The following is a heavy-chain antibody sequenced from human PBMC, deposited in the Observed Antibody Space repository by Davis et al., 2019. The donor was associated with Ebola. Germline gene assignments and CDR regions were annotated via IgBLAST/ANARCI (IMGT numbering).Heavy chain of an antibody. D-gene: IGHD3-3*02. CDR1: GFTFSSYG. CDR3: ARDNLPQPSTSYYYYYGMDV. V-gene: IGHV3-30*03. J-gene: IGHJ6*02. CDR2: ISYDGSNK. Sequence: GESLKISCAASGFTFSSYGMHWVRQAPGKGLEWVAVISYDGSNKYYADSVKGRFTISRDNAKNSLYLQMNSLRAEDTAVYYCARDNLPQPSTSYYYYYGMDVWGQGTTVTVSS.